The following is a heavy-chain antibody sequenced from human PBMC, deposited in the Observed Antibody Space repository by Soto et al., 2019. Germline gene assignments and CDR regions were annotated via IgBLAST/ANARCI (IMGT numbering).Heavy chain of an antibody. CDR3: AKGTVAGHRAFDI. V-gene: IGHV3-23*01. Sequence: EVQLLESGGGLVQPGGSLTLSCAASGFTFSSYAMSWVRQAPGKGLEWVSAISGSGGSTYYADSVKGRFTISRDNSKNTLYLQMNSLRAEDTAVYYCAKGTVAGHRAFDIWGQGTMVTVSS. J-gene: IGHJ3*02. CDR2: ISGSGGST. D-gene: IGHD6-19*01. CDR1: GFTFSSYA.